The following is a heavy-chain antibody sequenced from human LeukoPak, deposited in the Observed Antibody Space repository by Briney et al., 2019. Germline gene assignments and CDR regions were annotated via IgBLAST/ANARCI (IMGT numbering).Heavy chain of an antibody. D-gene: IGHD2-21*01. J-gene: IGHJ3*02. CDR3: VRYPGGEDAFDI. CDR1: GGSISSYY. V-gene: IGHV4-59*01. Sequence: PSETLSLTCTVSGGSISSYYWSWIRQPPGKGPEWVGYIYYSGSTNYNPSLKSRVTISVDTSKNQFSLKLSSVTAAETAVYYCVRYPGGEDAFDIWGQGTMVTVSS. CDR2: IYYSGST.